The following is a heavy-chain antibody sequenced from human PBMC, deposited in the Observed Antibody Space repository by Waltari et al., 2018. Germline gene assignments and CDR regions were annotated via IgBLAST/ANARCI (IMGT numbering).Heavy chain of an antibody. D-gene: IGHD6-6*01. CDR1: GFSLSTSGVG. CDR2: IYWDDDK. Sequence: QITLKESGPTLVKPTQTLTLTCTFSGFSLSTSGVGVGWIRQPPGKALEWLALIYWDDDKRYSPPLKNRLTITKDTSKNQVVLTVTNMDPVDTATYYCAHRTNSSSTSYYFDYWGQGTLVTVSS. J-gene: IGHJ4*02. CDR3: AHRTNSSSTSYYFDY. V-gene: IGHV2-5*02.